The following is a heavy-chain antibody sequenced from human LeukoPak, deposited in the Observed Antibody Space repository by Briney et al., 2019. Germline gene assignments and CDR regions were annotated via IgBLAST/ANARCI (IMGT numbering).Heavy chain of an antibody. CDR2: IYYSGST. J-gene: IGHJ4*02. CDR3: ARVNDRTLYFDY. D-gene: IGHD1-1*01. CDR1: GGSISSGDYY. V-gene: IGHV4-30-4*08. Sequence: SQTLSLTCTVSGGSISSGDYYWSWIRQPPGKGLEWIGYIYYSGSTYYNPSLKSRVTISVDTSKNQFSLKLSSVTAADTAVYYCARVNDRTLYFDYWGQGTLSPSPQ.